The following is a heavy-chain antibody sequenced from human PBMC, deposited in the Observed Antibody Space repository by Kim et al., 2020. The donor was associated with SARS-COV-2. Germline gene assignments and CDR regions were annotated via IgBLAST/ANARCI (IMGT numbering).Heavy chain of an antibody. D-gene: IGHD6-13*01. CDR1: GFTFSSYA. V-gene: IGHV3-23*01. CDR3: AKDAFRKPPPRYSSSWYLYGMDV. CDR2: ISGSGGST. J-gene: IGHJ6*02. Sequence: GGSLRLSCAASGFTFSSYAMSWVRQAPGKGLEWVSAISGSGGSTYYADSVKGRFTISRDNSKNTLYPQMNSLRAEDTAVYYCAKDAFRKPPPRYSSSWYLYGMDVWGQGTTVTVSS.